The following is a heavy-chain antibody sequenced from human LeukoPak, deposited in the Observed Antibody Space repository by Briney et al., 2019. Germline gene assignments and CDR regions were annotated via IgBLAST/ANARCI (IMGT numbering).Heavy chain of an antibody. J-gene: IGHJ4*02. CDR3: ARSYYYDSMIGY. CDR1: GFTFSSYA. CDR2: ISYDGSNK. Sequence: GGSLRLSCAASGFTFSSYAMHWVRQAPGKGLEWVAVISYDGSNKYYADSVKGRFTISRDNSKNTLYLQMNSLRAEDTAVYYCARSYYYDSMIGYWGQGTLVTVSS. D-gene: IGHD3-22*01. V-gene: IGHV3-30*04.